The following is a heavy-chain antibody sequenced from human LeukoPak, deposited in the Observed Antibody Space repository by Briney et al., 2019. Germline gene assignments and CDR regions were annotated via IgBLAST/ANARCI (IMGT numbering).Heavy chain of an antibody. D-gene: IGHD1-26*01. CDR3: ARVQRGSYGY. Sequence: SETLSLTCTVSGGPISSSSYYWGWIRQPPGKGLEWIGSIYYSGSTYYNPSLKSRVTISVDTSKNQFSLKLSSVTAADTAVYYCARVQRGSYGYWGQGTLVTVSS. J-gene: IGHJ4*02. CDR1: GGPISSSSYY. V-gene: IGHV4-39*07. CDR2: IYYSGST.